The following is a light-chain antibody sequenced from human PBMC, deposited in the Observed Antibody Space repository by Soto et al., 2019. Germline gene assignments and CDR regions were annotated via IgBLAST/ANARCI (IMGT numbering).Light chain of an antibody. CDR3: CSYGGRSTYV. CDR2: EGS. V-gene: IGLV2-23*01. J-gene: IGLJ1*01. Sequence: QSALTQPASVSGSPGQSVTISCTGTSSDVGSYNLVSWYQQHPGKAPKLMIYEGSKRPSGVPHRFSGSKSGTTASLTISGLQAEDEAYYYCCSYGGRSTYVFGTGTKLTVL. CDR1: SSDVGSYNL.